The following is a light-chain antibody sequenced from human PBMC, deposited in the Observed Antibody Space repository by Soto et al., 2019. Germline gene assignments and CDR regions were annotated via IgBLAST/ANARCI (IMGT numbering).Light chain of an antibody. CDR3: QQRSNWPPTWT. J-gene: IGKJ1*01. CDR2: DAS. Sequence: EIVLSQSPATLSLSPGERATLSCRASQSVGSYLAWYQHIPGQAPRLLIYDASRRATGIPDRFSGSGSGTDFTLTISSLEPEDFAVYYCQQRSNWPPTWTFGQGTKVEVK. V-gene: IGKV3-11*01. CDR1: QSVGSY.